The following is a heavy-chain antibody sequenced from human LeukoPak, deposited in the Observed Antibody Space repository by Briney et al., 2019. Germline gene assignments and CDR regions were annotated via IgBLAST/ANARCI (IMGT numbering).Heavy chain of an antibody. D-gene: IGHD6-19*01. CDR3: ASSNPLAVAGTIDY. CDR1: GYTFTSYY. Sequence: ASVKVSCKASGYTFTSYYMHWVRQAPGQGLEWMGIINPSGGSTSYAQKFQGRVTMTRGTSTSTVYMELSNLRSEDTAVYYCASSNPLAVAGTIDYWGQGTLVTVSS. V-gene: IGHV1-46*01. CDR2: INPSGGST. J-gene: IGHJ4*02.